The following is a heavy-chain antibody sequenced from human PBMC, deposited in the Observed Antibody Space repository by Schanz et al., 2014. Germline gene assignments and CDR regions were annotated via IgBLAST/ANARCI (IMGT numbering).Heavy chain of an antibody. Sequence: QVQLVESGGGLVKPGGSLRLSCAASGFIFNDYYMNWIRQAPGKGLEWLSYISRDGTTLYYADSVKGRFTISRDNAKNSLYLEMTSLRAEDTAIYYCAKDMARGGYNWVFDSWGQGTLVTVSS. V-gene: IGHV3-11*01. J-gene: IGHJ4*02. CDR2: ISRDGTTL. CDR1: GFIFNDYY. CDR3: AKDMARGGYNWVFDS. D-gene: IGHD5-12*01.